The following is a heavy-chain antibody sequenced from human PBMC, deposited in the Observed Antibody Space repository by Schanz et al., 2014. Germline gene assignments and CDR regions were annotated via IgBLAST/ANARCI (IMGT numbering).Heavy chain of an antibody. J-gene: IGHJ4*02. D-gene: IGHD4-17*01. Sequence: EVQLLESGGGLVQPGGSLRLSCAASGFTFSSYAMSWVRQAPGKGLEWVSALSGSGGSTYYADSVRGRFTIPRDRFQNTLYLRMSSLRAEDTAVYYCARPRFDYGEVDYWGQGTLVTVSS. CDR2: LSGSGGST. CDR3: ARPRFDYGEVDY. V-gene: IGHV3-23*01. CDR1: GFTFSSYA.